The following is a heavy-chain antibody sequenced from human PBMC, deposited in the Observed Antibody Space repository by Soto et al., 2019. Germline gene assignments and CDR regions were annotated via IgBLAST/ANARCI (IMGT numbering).Heavy chain of an antibody. Sequence: SQTLSLTCTFSGFSLSTSGMCVSWIRQPPGKALEWLARIDWDDDKYYSTSLKTRLTISKDTSKNQVVLTMTNMDPVDTATYYCARQTMRFGGVIAYPVFDYWGQGTLVTVSS. CDR3: ARQTMRFGGVIAYPVFDY. CDR2: IDWDDDK. D-gene: IGHD3-16*02. CDR1: GFSLSTSGMC. J-gene: IGHJ4*02. V-gene: IGHV2-70*11.